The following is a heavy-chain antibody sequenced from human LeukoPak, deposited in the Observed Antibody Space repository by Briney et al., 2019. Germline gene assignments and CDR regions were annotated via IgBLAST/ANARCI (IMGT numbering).Heavy chain of an antibody. D-gene: IGHD5-12*01. V-gene: IGHV3-74*01. Sequence: GGSLRLSCAASGFTFNLNRIHWVRQVPGKGLEWISWIETDGSTSGYLRSVQGRFTVSRDNAKNSLYLQMDSLRVEDTAVYYCARDRGYRDYWGQGALVTVSS. CDR2: IETDGSTS. CDR3: ARDRGYRDY. J-gene: IGHJ4*02. CDR1: GFTFNLNR.